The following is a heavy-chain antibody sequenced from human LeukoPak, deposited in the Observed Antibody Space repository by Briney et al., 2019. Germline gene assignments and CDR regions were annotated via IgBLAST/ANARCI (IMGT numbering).Heavy chain of an antibody. CDR1: GFTFSSYA. CDR3: ARHDSFIPY. CDR2: ISDNEGST. Sequence: GGSLRLSCAASGFTFSSYAMSWVRQAPGKGLEWVSGISDNEGSTYYTDSVKGRFTISRDNTKNTVYLQMNNLRLDDTAVYFCARHDSFIPYWGQGTLVTVSS. D-gene: IGHD5-18*01. J-gene: IGHJ4*02. V-gene: IGHV3-23*01.